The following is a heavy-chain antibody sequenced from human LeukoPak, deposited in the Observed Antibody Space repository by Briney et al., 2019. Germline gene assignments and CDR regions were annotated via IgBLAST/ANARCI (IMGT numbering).Heavy chain of an antibody. D-gene: IGHD6-19*01. V-gene: IGHV1-69*04. CDR1: GGTFSSYA. Sequence: GASVKVSCKASGGTFSSYAISWVRQAPGQGLEWMGRIIPILGIANYAQKFQGRVTITADKSTSTAYMELSSLRSEDTAVYYCASFAVAGTQTFDYWGQGTLVTVSS. CDR3: ASFAVAGTQTFDY. J-gene: IGHJ4*02. CDR2: IIPILGIA.